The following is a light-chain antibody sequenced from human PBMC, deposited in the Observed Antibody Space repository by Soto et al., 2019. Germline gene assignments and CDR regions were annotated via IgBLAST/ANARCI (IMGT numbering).Light chain of an antibody. V-gene: IGKV3-15*01. CDR2: GAS. CDR1: QSVSGEY. J-gene: IGKJ1*01. CDR3: QQYNNWPWT. Sequence: EIVLTQSPGTLSLSPGERATVSCRASQSVSGEYLAWYQQKPGQAPRLLIYGASTRATGIPARFSGSGSGTEFTLTISSLQSEDFAVYYCQQYNNWPWTFGQGTKVDIK.